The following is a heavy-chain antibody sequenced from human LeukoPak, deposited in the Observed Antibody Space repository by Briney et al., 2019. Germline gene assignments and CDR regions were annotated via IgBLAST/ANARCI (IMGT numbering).Heavy chain of an antibody. CDR1: GFTFSSYG. CDR2: IRYDGSNK. V-gene: IGHV3-30*02. D-gene: IGHD3-10*01. J-gene: IGHJ4*02. CDR3: AKDPDYYGSGSLTHYFDY. Sequence: GGSLRLSCAASGFTFSSYGMHWVRQAPGKGLEWVAFIRYDGSNKYYADSVKGRFTISRDNSKNTLYLQMNSLRAEDTAVYYCAKDPDYYGSGSLTHYFDYWGQGTLVTVSS.